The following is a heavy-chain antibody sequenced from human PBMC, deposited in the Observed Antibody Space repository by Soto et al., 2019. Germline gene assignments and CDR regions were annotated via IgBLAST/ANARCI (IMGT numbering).Heavy chain of an antibody. CDR3: ARTAEGDTPRTHWYFDL. CDR1: GVPINVTY. J-gene: IGHJ2*01. CDR2: LYADGST. Sequence: EVQLVESGGAVIQPGGSLRLSCAASGVPINVTYLSWVRQAPGQGLEWLSVLYADGSTYYIDSVKGRFRISRDNAKNTLDLQMDNLRADYTAMYLCARTAEGDTPRTHWYFDLWGRGNPVTVSS. V-gene: IGHV3-53*02. D-gene: IGHD6-25*01.